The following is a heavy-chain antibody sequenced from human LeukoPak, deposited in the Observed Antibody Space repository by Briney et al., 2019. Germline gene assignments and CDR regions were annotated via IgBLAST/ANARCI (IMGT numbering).Heavy chain of an antibody. D-gene: IGHD3-10*01. CDR3: ARAGEGYGSGNYYYYGMDV. V-gene: IGHV1-69*04. J-gene: IGHJ6*02. CDR2: IIPILGIA. Sequence: GSSVKVSCKASRGTFSSYAISWVRQAPGQGLEWMGRIIPILGIANYAQKFQGRVTITADKSTSTAYMELSSLRSEDTAVYYCARAGEGYGSGNYYYYGMDVWGQGTTVTVSS. CDR1: RGTFSSYA.